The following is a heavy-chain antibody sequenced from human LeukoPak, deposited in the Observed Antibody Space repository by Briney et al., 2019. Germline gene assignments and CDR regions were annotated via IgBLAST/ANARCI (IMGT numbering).Heavy chain of an antibody. Sequence: PGRSLRLSCAASGFTFDDYAMHWVRQAPGKGLEWVSGISWNSGSIGYADSVKGRFTISRDNAKNSLYLQINSLRAEDTALYYCAKAATIFLADAFDIWGQGTMVTVSS. CDR2: ISWNSGSI. V-gene: IGHV3-9*01. CDR1: GFTFDDYA. D-gene: IGHD3-3*01. CDR3: AKAATIFLADAFDI. J-gene: IGHJ3*02.